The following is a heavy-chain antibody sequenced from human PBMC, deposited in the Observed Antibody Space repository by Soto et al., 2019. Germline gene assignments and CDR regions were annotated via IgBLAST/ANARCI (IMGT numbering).Heavy chain of an antibody. CDR1: GGTFSSYS. V-gene: IGHV1-69*04. D-gene: IGHD3-10*01. Sequence: QVQLVQSGTEVKKPGSSVKVSCKASGGTFSSYSFSWVRQAPGQGLEWMRRIIPILGIVNYAQNFQGRVTITADKSTSTAYMDLSSLNSEDTAMYYCATDQGSGNYLLDPWGQGTLVTVSS. J-gene: IGHJ5*02. CDR2: IIPILGIV. CDR3: ATDQGSGNYLLDP.